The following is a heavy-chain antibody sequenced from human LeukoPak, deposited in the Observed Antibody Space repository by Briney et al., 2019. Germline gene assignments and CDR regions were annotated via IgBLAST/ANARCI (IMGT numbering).Heavy chain of an antibody. Sequence: GASVNVSCKASGGTFSSYAISWVRQAPGQGREWMGGIIPIFGTANYAQKFQGRVTITADEATSTAYMELSSLRSEDTAVYYCATTYDFWSGYYGSLYYYYYMDVWGKGTTVTVSS. D-gene: IGHD3-3*01. J-gene: IGHJ6*03. CDR1: GGTFSSYA. V-gene: IGHV1-69*13. CDR2: IIPIFGTA. CDR3: ATTYDFWSGYYGSLYYYYYMDV.